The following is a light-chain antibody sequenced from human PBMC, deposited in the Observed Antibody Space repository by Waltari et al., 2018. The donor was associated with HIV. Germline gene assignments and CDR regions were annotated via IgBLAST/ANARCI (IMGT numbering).Light chain of an antibody. CDR2: RDN. Sequence: QSVLTQPPSTSGTPGQRVTIPCSGGLSTIGSHYVYWYQGLPGTAPKLLIYRDNQRPSGVPDRFSASKSGTSASLAISGLRSEDEADYYCAAWDDSLSGFVVFGGGTKLTVL. CDR1: LSTIGSHY. CDR3: AAWDDSLSGFVV. J-gene: IGLJ2*01. V-gene: IGLV1-47*01.